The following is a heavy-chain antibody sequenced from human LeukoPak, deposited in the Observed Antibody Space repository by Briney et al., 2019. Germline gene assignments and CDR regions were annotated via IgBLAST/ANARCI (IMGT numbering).Heavy chain of an antibody. Sequence: SETLSLTCTVCGGSISSSSYYWGWIREPPGKGLEWIGSIYYSGSTYYNPSLKSRVTISVDTSKNQFSLKLSSVTAADTAVYYCARTNYDYAWGSYRYYYYYYMDVWGKGTTVTVSS. J-gene: IGHJ6*03. CDR1: GGSISSSSYY. D-gene: IGHD3-16*02. CDR3: ARTNYDYAWGSYRYYYYYYMDV. V-gene: IGHV4-39*07. CDR2: IYYSGST.